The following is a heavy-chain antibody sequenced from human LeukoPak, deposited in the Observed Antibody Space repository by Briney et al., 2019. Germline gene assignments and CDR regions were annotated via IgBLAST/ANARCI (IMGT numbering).Heavy chain of an antibody. J-gene: IGHJ2*01. Sequence: SETLSLTCAVSGYSISSGDYWGWIRQPPGKGLEWIGSTYDTGSNYYTPSLKSRVTISIDTSKNQFSLKLSSVTAADTAVYYCASGSSGWLWYFDLWGRGTLVTVSS. D-gene: IGHD6-19*01. CDR2: TYDTGSN. CDR3: ASGSSGWLWYFDL. CDR1: GYSISSGDY. V-gene: IGHV4-38-2*01.